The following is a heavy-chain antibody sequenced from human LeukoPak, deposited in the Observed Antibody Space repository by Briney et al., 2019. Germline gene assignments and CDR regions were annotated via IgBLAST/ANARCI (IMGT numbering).Heavy chain of an antibody. Sequence: SETLSLTCTVSGGSISSGSYYWSWIRQPAGKGLEWIGRIYTSGSTNYNPSLKSRVTISVDTSKNQFSLKLSSVTAADTAVYYCARAELTGVYDYWGQGTLVTVSS. CDR2: IYTSGST. D-gene: IGHD7-27*01. CDR1: GGSISSGSYY. CDR3: ARAELTGVYDY. J-gene: IGHJ4*02. V-gene: IGHV4-61*02.